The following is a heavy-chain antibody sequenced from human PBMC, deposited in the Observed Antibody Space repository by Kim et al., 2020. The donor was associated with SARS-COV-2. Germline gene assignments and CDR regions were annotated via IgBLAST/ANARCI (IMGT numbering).Heavy chain of an antibody. CDR3: ARDLSLKYSKGIAAAGRLRTFDY. V-gene: IGHV1-46*01. Sequence: ASVKVSCKASGYTFTSYYMHWVRQAPGQGLEWMGIINPSGGSTSYAQKFQGRVTMTRDTSTSTVYMELSSLRSEDTAVYYCARDLSLKYSKGIAAAGRLRTFDYWGQGTLVTVSS. D-gene: IGHD6-13*01. J-gene: IGHJ4*02. CDR1: GYTFTSYY. CDR2: INPSGGST.